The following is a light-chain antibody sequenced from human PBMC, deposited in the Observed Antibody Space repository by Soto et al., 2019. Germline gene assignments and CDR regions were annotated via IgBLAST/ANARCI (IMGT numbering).Light chain of an antibody. CDR2: EGS. CDR3: CSYAGSFTFDV. V-gene: IGLV2-23*03. J-gene: IGLJ2*01. Sequence: QSVLTQPASVSGSPGQSITISCTGTSSDVGNYNLVSWYQQFPGKAPKLIIYEGSRRPSGVSNRFSGSKSGNTASLTISGLQAEDEADYYCCSYAGSFTFDVFGGGTKLTLL. CDR1: SSDVGNYNL.